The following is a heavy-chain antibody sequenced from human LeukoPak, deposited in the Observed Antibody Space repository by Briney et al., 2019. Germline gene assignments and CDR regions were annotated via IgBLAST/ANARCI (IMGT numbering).Heavy chain of an antibody. CDR2: IYYSGST. D-gene: IGHD5-24*01. J-gene: IGHJ4*02. Sequence: PSETLPLTCTVSGGSISSSSYYWGWIRQPPGKGLEWIGSIYYSGSTYYNPSLKSRVTISVDTSKNQFSLKLSSVTAADTAVYYCARLSLRDGYSSYWGQGTLVTVSS. V-gene: IGHV4-39*01. CDR3: ARLSLRDGYSSY. CDR1: GGSISSSSYY.